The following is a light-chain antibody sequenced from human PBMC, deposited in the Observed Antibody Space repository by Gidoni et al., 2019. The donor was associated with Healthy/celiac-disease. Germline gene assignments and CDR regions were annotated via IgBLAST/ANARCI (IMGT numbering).Light chain of an antibody. Sequence: SYELTQPPSVSVSPRQTASITCPGDKLGDKYACWYQQKPGQSPVLVIYQDSKRPSGIPERVSGSNSGNTATLTISGTQAMDEADYYCQAWDSSTVVFGGGTKLTVL. J-gene: IGLJ2*01. V-gene: IGLV3-1*01. CDR2: QDS. CDR3: QAWDSSTVV. CDR1: KLGDKY.